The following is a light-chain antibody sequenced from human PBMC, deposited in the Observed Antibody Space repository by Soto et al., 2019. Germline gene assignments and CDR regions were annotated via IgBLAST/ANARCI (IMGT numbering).Light chain of an antibody. Sequence: DIVMTQSPDSLAVSLGERATINCKSSQSVLYSSNNLNYLAWYQQKPGQPPKLLIYWASTRASGVPDRFSGSGSGTDFPLSISSLPAEDVAVYYCQQYYSTPAITFGQGTRLEIK. CDR1: QSVLYSSNNLNY. J-gene: IGKJ5*01. V-gene: IGKV4-1*01. CDR3: QQYYSTPAIT. CDR2: WAS.